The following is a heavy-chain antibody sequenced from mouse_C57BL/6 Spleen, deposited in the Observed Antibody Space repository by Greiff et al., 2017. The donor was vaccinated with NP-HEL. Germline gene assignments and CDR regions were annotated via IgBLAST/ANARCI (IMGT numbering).Heavy chain of an antibody. CDR1: GYSFTGYY. CDR2: INPSTGGT. J-gene: IGHJ2*01. D-gene: IGHD1-3*01. V-gene: IGHV1-42*01. CDR3: ARDNPKDY. Sequence: EVQLQQSGPELVKPGASVKISCKASGYSFTGYYMNWVKQSPEKSLEWIGEINPSTGGTTYNQKFKAKATLTVDKSSSTAYMQLKSLTSEDSAVYYCARDNPKDYWGQGTTLTVSS.